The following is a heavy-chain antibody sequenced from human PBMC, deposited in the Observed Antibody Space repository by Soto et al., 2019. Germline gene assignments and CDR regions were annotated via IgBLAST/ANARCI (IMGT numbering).Heavy chain of an antibody. CDR2: ISASGSGT. CDR3: AKDQSMVATNAFDY. Sequence: EVQLLKSGGGLVQPGGSLRLSCAASGLTFTSYAMSWVRQAPGKGLEWVSSISASGSGTYYADSVKGRFTVSRDNSKKTLYLQMNSLRAEDTAVYYCAKDQSMVATNAFDYWGQGTLVTVSS. CDR1: GLTFTSYA. D-gene: IGHD5-12*01. J-gene: IGHJ4*02. V-gene: IGHV3-23*01.